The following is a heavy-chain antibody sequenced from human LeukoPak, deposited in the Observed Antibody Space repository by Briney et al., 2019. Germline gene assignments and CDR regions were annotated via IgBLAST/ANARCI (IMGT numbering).Heavy chain of an antibody. CDR1: GYTFTSYG. Sequence: ASVKVSCKASGYTFTSYGISWVRQAPGQGLEWMGWISAYNGNTNYAQKLQGRVTMTTDTSTSTAYMELRSLRSDDTAVYYCAGWEITMVRGVTLGDAFDIWGQGTMVTVSS. CDR3: AGWEITMVRGVTLGDAFDI. CDR2: ISAYNGNT. J-gene: IGHJ3*02. V-gene: IGHV1-18*01. D-gene: IGHD3-10*01.